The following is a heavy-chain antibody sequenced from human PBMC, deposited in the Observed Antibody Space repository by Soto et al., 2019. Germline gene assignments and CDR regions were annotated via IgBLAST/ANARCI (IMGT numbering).Heavy chain of an antibody. J-gene: IGHJ5*02. V-gene: IGHV1-18*01. CDR1: GYSFTSYG. CDR2: ISGYNGKT. D-gene: IGHD2-21*01. Sequence: QVHLVQSGAEVKKPGASVQVSCKASGYSFTSYGISWVRQAAGQGLEWMAWISGYNGKTRFAPKYQGRLTMTIDKSTSTAYMDLRSLRSDDAAMYYCARDNMVNTDNRFDLWGQGTLVTVSS. CDR3: ARDNMVNTDNRFDL.